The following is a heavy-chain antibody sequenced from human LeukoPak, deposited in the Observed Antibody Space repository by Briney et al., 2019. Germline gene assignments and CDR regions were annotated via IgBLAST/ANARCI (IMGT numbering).Heavy chain of an antibody. V-gene: IGHV3-48*04. CDR2: ISSSSGTI. CDR1: GFTFNTYS. Sequence: QPGGSLRLSCVASGFTFNTYSMNWFRQAPGKGLEWISYISSSSGTIYYSDSVKGRFTISRDNAKNSLYLQMNNLRAEDTAVYYCLAESSTSYEGYWGQGTLVTVSS. CDR3: LAESSTSYEGY. D-gene: IGHD6-6*01. J-gene: IGHJ4*02.